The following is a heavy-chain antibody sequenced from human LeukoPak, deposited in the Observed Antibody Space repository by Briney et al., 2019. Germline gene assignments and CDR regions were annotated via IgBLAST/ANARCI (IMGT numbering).Heavy chain of an antibody. Sequence: ASVKVSCKASGYTFTSYYMHWVRQAPGQGLEWMGIINPSGGSTSCAQKFQGRVTMTGDTSTSTVYMELRSLRSDDTAMYYCARRGGKNYGDYLLYYYYMDVWGKGTTVTVSS. CDR1: GYTFTSYY. V-gene: IGHV1-46*01. CDR3: ARRGGKNYGDYLLYYYYMDV. D-gene: IGHD4-17*01. CDR2: INPSGGST. J-gene: IGHJ6*03.